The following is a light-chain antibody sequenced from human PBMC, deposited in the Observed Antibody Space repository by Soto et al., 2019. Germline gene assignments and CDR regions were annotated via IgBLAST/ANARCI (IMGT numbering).Light chain of an antibody. V-gene: IGKV3-11*01. CDR2: DAS. CDR3: QHRYHWPGT. CDR1: QTVSRY. Sequence: EIVLTQSPATLSLSPGERATLSCRASQTVSRYLAWYQQRPGQAPRLLIYDASNRATGIPARFSGIGSGTDFTLTISSLEPEDFAVYYCQHRYHWPGTFGQGTKVEIK. J-gene: IGKJ1*01.